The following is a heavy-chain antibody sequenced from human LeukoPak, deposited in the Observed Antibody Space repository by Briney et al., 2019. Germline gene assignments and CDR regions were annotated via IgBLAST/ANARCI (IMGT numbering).Heavy chain of an antibody. J-gene: IGHJ4*02. V-gene: IGHV3-23*01. CDR1: GFTFSTYA. CDR2: IRGSGGGT. CDR3: AKAGIGVVGYFDY. D-gene: IGHD6-19*01. Sequence: GESLRLSCAASGFTFSTYAMSWVRQAPGKGLEWVSDIRGSGGGTYYADSVKGRFTISRDNSKNTLYLQMNSLRDEDTALYYCAKAGIGVVGYFDYWGQGTLVTVSS.